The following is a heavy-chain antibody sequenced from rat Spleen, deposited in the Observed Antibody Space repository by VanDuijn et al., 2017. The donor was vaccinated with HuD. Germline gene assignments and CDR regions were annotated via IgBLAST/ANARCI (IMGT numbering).Heavy chain of an antibody. J-gene: IGHJ2*01. CDR2: INSVGST. D-gene: IGHD1-10*01. CDR1: XXSXXXSYR. Sequence: EMQLQESGXXLVRPSXXLSXXXSVXXXSXXXSYRWNWIRKFPRNNLEWMGVINSVGSTDYNPSLKSRISISRDTSKNQFFLQVRSVIPEDTATYYCARDNNYKAYWGQGVMVTVSS. CDR3: ARDNNYKAY. V-gene: IGHV3-3*01.